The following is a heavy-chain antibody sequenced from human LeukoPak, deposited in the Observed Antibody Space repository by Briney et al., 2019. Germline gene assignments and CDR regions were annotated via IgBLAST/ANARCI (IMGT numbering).Heavy chain of an antibody. CDR3: AHSRYSGSWYELDY. J-gene: IGHJ4*02. Sequence: TLSLTCTVSGASIRSHYWSWIRQPPGKALEWLALIYWDDDKRYSPSLKNRLTITKDTSKNQVVLTMTNMDPVDTATYYCAHSRYSGSWYELDYWGQGTLVTVSS. V-gene: IGHV2-5*02. CDR1: GASIRSHYWS. CDR2: IYWDDDK. D-gene: IGHD6-13*01.